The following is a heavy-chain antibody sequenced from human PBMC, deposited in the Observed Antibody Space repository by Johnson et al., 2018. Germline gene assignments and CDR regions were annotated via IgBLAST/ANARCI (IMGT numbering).Heavy chain of an antibody. D-gene: IGHD3-22*01. V-gene: IGHV3-15*07. CDR1: GFTFSNAW. Sequence: EVQLVESGGGLVKPGGSXRLSCAASGFTFSNAWMNWVRQAPGKGLEWVGRIQSKNDGGTTDYAAPVKGSFTISRDDSKNTRYMQRNSLKTEDTAVYYCTTGPGYYYDSSCGGIWGQGTMVTVSA. J-gene: IGHJ3*02. CDR2: IQSKNDGGTT. CDR3: TTGPGYYYDSSCGGI.